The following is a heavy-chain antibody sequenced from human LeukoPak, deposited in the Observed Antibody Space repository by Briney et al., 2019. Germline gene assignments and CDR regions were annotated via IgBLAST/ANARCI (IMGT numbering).Heavy chain of an antibody. D-gene: IGHD3-3*01. CDR1: GYTFTGYY. CDR2: INPNSGGT. Sequence: ASVKVSCKASGYTFTGYYMHWVRQAPGQGLEWMGRINPNSGGTNYAQKFQGRVTMTRDTSISTRYMELSRLRSDDTAVYYCARETEVFQFDYWGQGTLVTVSS. V-gene: IGHV1-2*06. CDR3: ARETEVFQFDY. J-gene: IGHJ4*02.